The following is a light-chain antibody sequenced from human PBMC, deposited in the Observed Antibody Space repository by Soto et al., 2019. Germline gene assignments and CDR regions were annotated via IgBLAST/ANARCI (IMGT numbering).Light chain of an antibody. CDR3: HVWNATSDQGI. CDR1: NVGSKS. J-gene: IGLJ1*01. CDR2: DDS. Sequence: SYELAQPPSVSVAPGQPATITCGWNNVGSKSVHCYQQKPAQAPVLVVYDDSDRPSGIPERFSVSNSGNTATLTISRVEAGDDADYYCHVWNATSDQGIFRTGTQVTVL. V-gene: IGLV3-21*02.